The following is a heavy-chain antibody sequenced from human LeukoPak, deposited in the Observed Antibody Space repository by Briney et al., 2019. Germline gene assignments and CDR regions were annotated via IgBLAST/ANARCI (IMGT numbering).Heavy chain of an antibody. D-gene: IGHD6-13*01. CDR2: INHSGST. CDR3: ARTGGSSWYTYYYGMDV. CDR1: GGSFSGYY. J-gene: IGHJ6*02. Sequence: PSETLSLTCAVYGGSFSGYYWSWIRQPPGKGLEWIGEINHSGSTNYNPSLKSRVTISVDTSENQFSLKLSSVTAADTAVYYCARTGGSSWYTYYYGMDVWGQGTTVTVSS. V-gene: IGHV4-34*01.